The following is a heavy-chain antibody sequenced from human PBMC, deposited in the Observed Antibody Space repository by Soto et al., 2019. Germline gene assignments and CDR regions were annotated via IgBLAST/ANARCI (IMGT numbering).Heavy chain of an antibody. V-gene: IGHV4-31*03. D-gene: IGHD3-22*01. CDR2: IYYGGST. Sequence: TLSLTCTVSGGSISSGGYYWSWIRQHPGKGLEWIGYIYYGGSTYYNPSLKSRATISGDTSKNQFSLKLSSVTAADTAVYYCARGGYYYENSGQNAYDYWGQGILVTVSS. J-gene: IGHJ4*01. CDR3: ARGGYYYENSGQNAYDY. CDR1: GGSISSGGYY.